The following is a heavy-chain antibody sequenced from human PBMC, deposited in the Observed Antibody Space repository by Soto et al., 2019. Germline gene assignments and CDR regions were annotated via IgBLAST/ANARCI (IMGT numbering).Heavy chain of an antibody. D-gene: IGHD6-19*01. CDR2: ISYDGSNK. J-gene: IGHJ6*02. CDR1: GFTFSSYG. V-gene: IGHV3-30*18. CDR3: AKIVSAGSLFSYYYYGMDV. Sequence: GGSLRLSCAASGFTFSSYGMHWVRQAPGKGLEWVAVISYDGSNKYYADSVKGRFTISRDNSKNTLYLQMNSLRAEDTAVYYCAKIVSAGSLFSYYYYGMDVWGQGTTVTVSS.